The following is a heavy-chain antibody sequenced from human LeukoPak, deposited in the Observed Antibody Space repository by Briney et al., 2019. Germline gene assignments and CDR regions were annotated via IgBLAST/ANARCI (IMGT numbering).Heavy chain of an antibody. D-gene: IGHD3-22*01. CDR2: INPNSGGT. CDR3: ARDYEIDAFDI. J-gene: IGHJ3*02. Sequence: GASVTVSCKSSGYTFTGYYMHWVRQAPGQGLEWMGWINPNSGGTNYAQKFQGRVTMTRDTSISTAYMELSRLRSDDTAVYYCARDYEIDAFDIWGQGTMVTVSS. V-gene: IGHV1-2*02. CDR1: GYTFTGYY.